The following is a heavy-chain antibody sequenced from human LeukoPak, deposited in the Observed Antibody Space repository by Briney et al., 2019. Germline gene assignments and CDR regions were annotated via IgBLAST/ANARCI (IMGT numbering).Heavy chain of an antibody. CDR2: INSDGSST. J-gene: IGHJ4*02. V-gene: IGHV3-74*01. CDR1: GFTFSSYG. D-gene: IGHD4-17*01. Sequence: GGSLRLSCAASGFTFSSYGMHWVRQAPGKGLVWVSRINSDGSSTSYADSVKGRFTISRDNAKNTLYLQMNSLRAEDTAVYYCARGNLYGDYPYWGQGTLVTVSS. CDR3: ARGNLYGDYPY.